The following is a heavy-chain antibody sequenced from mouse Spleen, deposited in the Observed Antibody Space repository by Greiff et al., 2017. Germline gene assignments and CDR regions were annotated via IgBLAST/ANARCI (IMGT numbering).Heavy chain of an antibody. Sequence: QVHVKQSGAELVRPGASVKLSCKASGYTFTDYYINWVKQRPGQGLEWIARIYPGSGNTYYNEKFKGKATLTAEKSSSTAYMQLSSLTSEDSAVYFCARVKKGCNWVFDYWGQGTTLTVSS. V-gene: IGHV1-76*01. CDR2: IYPGSGNT. J-gene: IGHJ2*01. CDR1: GYTFTDYY. CDR3: ARVKKGCNWVFDY. D-gene: IGHD4-1*01.